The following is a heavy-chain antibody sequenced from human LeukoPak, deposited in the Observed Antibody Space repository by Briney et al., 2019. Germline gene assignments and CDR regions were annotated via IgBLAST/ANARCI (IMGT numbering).Heavy chain of an antibody. V-gene: IGHV3-30*04. CDR2: ISHDGSHK. D-gene: IGHD6-13*01. CDR3: ARARFRDLPAAGPFDY. CDR1: GFTFSSYA. J-gene: IGHJ4*02. Sequence: SGRSLRLSCAASGFTFSSYAIHWVRQARDKGLECVALISHDGSHKYYRDSVKGRLPISRDNSKNTLYLQMNSLRTEDTAVYYCARARFRDLPAAGPFDYWGQGTLVTVSS.